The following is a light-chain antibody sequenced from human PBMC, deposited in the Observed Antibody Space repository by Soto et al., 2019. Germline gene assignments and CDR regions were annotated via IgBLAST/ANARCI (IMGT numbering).Light chain of an antibody. V-gene: IGKV3-20*01. CDR1: QSLTSPY. J-gene: IGKJ2*01. CDR2: GAS. Sequence: DIVLTQSPGTLSLSPGDRATLSYRASQSLTSPYLAWYQQKPGQAPRLIIYGASSRAIGIPDRFSGSGSGTDFTLTISRLEPEDFAVYYCQQYGSSALYTFGQGTRLEIK. CDR3: QQYGSSALYT.